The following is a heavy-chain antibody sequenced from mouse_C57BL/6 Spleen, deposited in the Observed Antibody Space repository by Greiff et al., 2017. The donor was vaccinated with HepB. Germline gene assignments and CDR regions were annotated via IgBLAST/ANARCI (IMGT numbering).Heavy chain of an antibody. J-gene: IGHJ4*01. Sequence: EVKLMESGPVLVKPGASVKMSCKASGYTFTDYYMNWVKQSHGKSLEWIGVINPYNGGTSYNQKFKGKATLTVDKSSSTAYMELNSLTSEDSAVYYCARSKLGPYYAMVYWGQGTSVTVS. D-gene: IGHD4-1*01. CDR3: ARSKLGPYYAMVY. CDR1: GYTFTDYY. V-gene: IGHV1-19*01. CDR2: INPYNGGT.